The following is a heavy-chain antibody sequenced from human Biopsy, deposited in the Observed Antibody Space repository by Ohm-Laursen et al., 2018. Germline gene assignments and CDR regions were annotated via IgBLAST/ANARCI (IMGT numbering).Heavy chain of an antibody. CDR2: IWSSATYK. CDR1: GFTFSDHN. Sequence: SLRLSCAAPGFTFSDHNMHWVRQAPGKGLEGVAFIWSSATYKAYADSVKGRFTVSRVNSKNTVYLQMNSLSADDTAIYSCVKDGGQTAPYSFDVWGQGTMVTVSS. J-gene: IGHJ3*01. CDR3: VKDGGQTAPYSFDV. D-gene: IGHD3-16*01. V-gene: IGHV3-33*06.